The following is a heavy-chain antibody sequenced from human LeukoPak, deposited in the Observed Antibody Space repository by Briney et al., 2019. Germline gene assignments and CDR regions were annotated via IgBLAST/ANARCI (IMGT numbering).Heavy chain of an antibody. CDR2: IIPIFGTA. CDR3: AKEPNGKLKLKPEDRYCSGGSCYSWFDP. J-gene: IGHJ5*02. CDR1: GGTFSSYA. V-gene: IGHV1-69*05. D-gene: IGHD2-15*01. Sequence: SVKVSCKASGGTFSSYAISWVRQAPGQGLEWMGRIIPIFGTANYAQKFQGRVTITTDETTSTAYMELSSLRSEDTAVYYCAKEPNGKLKLKPEDRYCSGGSCYSWFDPWGQGTLVTVSS.